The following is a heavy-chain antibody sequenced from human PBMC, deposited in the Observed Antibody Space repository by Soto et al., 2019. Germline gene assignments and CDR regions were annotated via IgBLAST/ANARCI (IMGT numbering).Heavy chain of an antibody. J-gene: IGHJ4*02. Sequence: QVQLVQSGAEVKKPGSSVRVSCKASGGTFGNHAISWVRQAPGQGLEWLGGIIPVLGVGDNAPNFQGRVTITADASPSTAYLELSSLRSEDTALYYCAREAGYTYGYVFDYWGQGTLVTVSS. CDR3: AREAGYTYGYVFDY. V-gene: IGHV1-69*01. CDR2: IIPVLGVG. D-gene: IGHD5-18*01. CDR1: GGTFGNHA.